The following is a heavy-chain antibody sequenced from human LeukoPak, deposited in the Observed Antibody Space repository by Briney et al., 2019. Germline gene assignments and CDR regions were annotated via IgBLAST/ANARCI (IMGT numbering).Heavy chain of an antibody. J-gene: IGHJ6*02. V-gene: IGHV5-51*01. CDR3: ARSYCGGDCYSMGMDV. Sequence: LGESLKISCKGSGYRFNAYWIAWVRQMPGKGLEWMGIIYPDDSDTRYSPSFQGQVTISADKSISTAYLQWSSLKASDTAMYYCARSYCGGDCYSMGMDVWGQGTTVTVSS. D-gene: IGHD2-21*02. CDR2: IYPDDSDT. CDR1: GYRFNAYW.